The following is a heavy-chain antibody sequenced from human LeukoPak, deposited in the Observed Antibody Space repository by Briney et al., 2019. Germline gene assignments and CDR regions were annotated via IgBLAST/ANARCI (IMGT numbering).Heavy chain of an antibody. D-gene: IGHD2-8*01. V-gene: IGHV3-9*01. Sequence: PGGSLRLSCVASGFAFRGSAMHWVRQVPGKGLEWVSGISWSSEYMFYADSVKDRFTISRDNAENSLYLQMDSLRVEDTALYFCAKEGSVCTNEICRYFDYWGQGALVTVSS. CDR2: ISWSSEYM. CDR3: AKEGSVCTNEICRYFDY. CDR1: GFAFRGSA. J-gene: IGHJ4*02.